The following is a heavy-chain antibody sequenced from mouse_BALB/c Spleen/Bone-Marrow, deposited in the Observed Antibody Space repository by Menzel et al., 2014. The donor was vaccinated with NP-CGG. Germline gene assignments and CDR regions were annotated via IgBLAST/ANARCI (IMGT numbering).Heavy chain of an antibody. CDR1: GFNIKDYY. V-gene: IGHV14-4*02. J-gene: IGHJ4*01. D-gene: IGHD2-14*01. CDR2: IDPENGDT. CDR3: NARDYGYEGYAMDN. Sequence: EVKLVESGAELVRSGASVKLSCTASGFNIKDYYMYWVKQRPEQGLEWIGWIDPENGDTEYAPKFQGKATMTADTSSNTAYLQLSSLTSEDTAVYYCNARDYGYEGYAMDNWGQGTSVTVSS.